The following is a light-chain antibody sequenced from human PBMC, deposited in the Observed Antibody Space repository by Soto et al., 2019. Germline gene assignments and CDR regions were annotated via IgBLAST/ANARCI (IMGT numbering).Light chain of an antibody. Sequence: EILLTQTPLSLPVTPGQPASISCQSSQSLPKTNGEIYLSWYLQRPGQPPQLLLYEVSKRFTGGPDGFRGGGSGRLFTRKITGVGAEDVGDYYCPQTVRRPYTFGRGTKM. CDR1: QSLPKTNGEIY. J-gene: IGKJ2*01. CDR3: PQTVRRPYT. V-gene: IGKV2D-29*01. CDR2: EVS.